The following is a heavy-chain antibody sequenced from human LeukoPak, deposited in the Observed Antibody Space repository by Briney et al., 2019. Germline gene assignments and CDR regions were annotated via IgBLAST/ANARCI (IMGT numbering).Heavy chain of an antibody. CDR2: IDLDDDK. D-gene: IGHD3-22*01. Sequence: SGPALVKPTQTLTLTCSFSGFSLSTSGMCVSWIRQPPGKALEFLARIDLDDDKYYRTSLKSRLTITKDTSNNQVVLTMTNMDPVDTATYYCAHTFEYYDSGGPLDYWGQGTLVTVSS. CDR3: AHTFEYYDSGGPLDY. CDR1: GFSLSTSGMC. V-gene: IGHV2-70*11. J-gene: IGHJ4*02.